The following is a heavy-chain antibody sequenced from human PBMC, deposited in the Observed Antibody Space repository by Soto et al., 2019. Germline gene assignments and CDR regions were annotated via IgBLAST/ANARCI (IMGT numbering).Heavy chain of an antibody. V-gene: IGHV4-31*03. D-gene: IGHD4-17*01. J-gene: IGHJ4*02. CDR1: GGSISSGGYY. CDR2: IYYSGST. Sequence: QVQLQESGPGLVKPSQTLSLTCTVSGGSISSGGYYWSWIRQHPGKGLEWIGYIYYSGSTYYNPSLKSRVTISVDTSKNQFSLKLSSVTAADTAVYYCARGRTTVTTAKREYYFDYWGQGTLVTVSS. CDR3: ARGRTTVTTAKREYYFDY.